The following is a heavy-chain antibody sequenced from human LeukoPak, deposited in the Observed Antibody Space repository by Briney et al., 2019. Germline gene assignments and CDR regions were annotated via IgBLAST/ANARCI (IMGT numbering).Heavy chain of an antibody. D-gene: IGHD3-22*01. CDR2: IYWNDDK. CDR1: GFSLSTSGVG. V-gene: IGHV2-5*01. CDR3: AHLDYYDSSGYYSNLHNWFDP. Sequence: SGPTLVKPTQTLTLTCTFSGFSLSTSGVGVGWIRQPPGKALEWLALIYWNDDKRYSPFLKSRLTITKDTSKNQVVLTMTNMDPVDTATYYCAHLDYYDSSGYYSNLHNWFDPWGQGTLVTVSS. J-gene: IGHJ5*02.